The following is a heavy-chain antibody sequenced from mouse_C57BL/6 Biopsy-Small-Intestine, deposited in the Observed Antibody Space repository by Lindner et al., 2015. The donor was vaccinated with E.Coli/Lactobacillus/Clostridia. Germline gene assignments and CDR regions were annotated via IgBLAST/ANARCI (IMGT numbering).Heavy chain of an antibody. D-gene: IGHD1-1*01. J-gene: IGHJ4*01. V-gene: IGHV1-19*01. Sequence: VQLQESGPVLVKPGASVKMSCKASGYTFTDYYMNWVKQSHGKSLEWIGIINPYNGGTSYNQKFKGKATLTVDKSSSTAYMELNSLTSEDSAVYYCASNPLIITVVEEAMDYWGQGTSVTVSS. CDR1: GYTFTDYY. CDR3: ASNPLIITVVEEAMDY. CDR2: INPYNGGT.